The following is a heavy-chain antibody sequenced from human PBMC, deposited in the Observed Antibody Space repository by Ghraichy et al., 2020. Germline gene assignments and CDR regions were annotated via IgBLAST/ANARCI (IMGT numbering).Heavy chain of an antibody. CDR3: ARQDIDARDYDFWSGPPASFDY. D-gene: IGHD3-3*01. J-gene: IGHJ4*02. Sequence: SETLSLTCTVSGGSISSSSYYWGWIRQPPGKGLEWIGSIYYSGSTYYNPSLKSRVTISVDTSKNQFSLKLSSVTAADTAVYYCARQDIDARDYDFWSGPPASFDYWGQGTLVTVSS. CDR1: GGSISSSSYY. V-gene: IGHV4-39*01. CDR2: IYYSGST.